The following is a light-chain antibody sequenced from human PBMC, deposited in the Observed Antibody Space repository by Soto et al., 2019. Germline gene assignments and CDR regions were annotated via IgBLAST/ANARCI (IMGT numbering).Light chain of an antibody. CDR2: GAS. V-gene: IGKV3-15*01. CDR1: QSVSSN. Sequence: EIVMTQSPSTLAVSTGERATLSCRASQSVSSNLAWYQQKPGQAPRLLIYGASTRATGISVRFSGSGSGTEFTLTISSLQSEDFATYYCQQLNSYPLTFGGGTKVDIK. CDR3: QQLNSYPLT. J-gene: IGKJ4*01.